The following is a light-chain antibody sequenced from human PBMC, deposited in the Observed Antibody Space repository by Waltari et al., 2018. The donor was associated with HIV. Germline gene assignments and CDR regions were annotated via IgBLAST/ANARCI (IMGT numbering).Light chain of an antibody. J-gene: IGLJ2*01. CDR3: QVWDRGTAV. CDR2: QDT. CDR1: DLTDKY. Sequence: SYDLTQPLSVSVSPGETASITCSGDDLTDKYAYWYQQKPGQSPLLVIYQDTQRPSGIPERFSGSSSGNTAALTISGTQPMDEAYYFCQVWDRGTAVFGGGTKVTVL. V-gene: IGLV3-1*01.